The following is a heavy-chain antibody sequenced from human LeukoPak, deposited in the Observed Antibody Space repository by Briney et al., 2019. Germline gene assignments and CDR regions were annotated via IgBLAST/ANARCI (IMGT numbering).Heavy chain of an antibody. D-gene: IGHD3-22*01. V-gene: IGHV3-23*01. CDR2: IGASGADT. Sequence: GGSLRLSCTASGFTFSTYAMTWVRQAPGKGLDWVSAIGASGADTYYADSAKGRFTVSRDNSKNTLYLQMSSLRADATAVYFCAKRPRDSSGYYLGAFDGWGQGTTVTVSS. CDR3: AKRPRDSSGYYLGAFDG. J-gene: IGHJ3*01. CDR1: GFTFSTYA.